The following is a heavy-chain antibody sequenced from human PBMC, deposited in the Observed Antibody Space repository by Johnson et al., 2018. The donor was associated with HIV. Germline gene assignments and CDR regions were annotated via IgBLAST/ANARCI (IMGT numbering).Heavy chain of an antibody. D-gene: IGHD3-9*01. CDR2: IWYDGSNK. Sequence: QVQVVESGGGVVQPGRSLRLSCAASGFTFSSYGMHWVRQAPGKGLEWVAVIWYDGSNKYYADSVKGRFTISRDNSKNTLYLQMNSLRAEDTAVYYCAKGERKGKPDIDAFDIWGQGTMVTVSS. CDR3: AKGERKGKPDIDAFDI. V-gene: IGHV3-33*06. CDR1: GFTFSSYG. J-gene: IGHJ3*02.